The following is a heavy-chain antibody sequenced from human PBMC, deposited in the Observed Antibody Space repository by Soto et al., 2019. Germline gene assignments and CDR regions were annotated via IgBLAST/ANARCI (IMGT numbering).Heavy chain of an antibody. CDR3: ARHVDTAMVDYFDY. D-gene: IGHD5-18*01. Sequence: SETLSLTCTVSGGSISRYYWSWIRQPPGKGLEWIGYMYHSGSTYYNPSLKSRVTISIDRSKNQFSLKLSSVTAADTAVYYCARHVDTAMVDYFDYWGQGTLVTVSS. CDR1: GGSISRYY. CDR2: MYHSGST. J-gene: IGHJ4*02. V-gene: IGHV4-59*04.